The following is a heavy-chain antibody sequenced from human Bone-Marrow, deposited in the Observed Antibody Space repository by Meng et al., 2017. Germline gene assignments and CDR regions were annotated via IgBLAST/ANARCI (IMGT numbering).Heavy chain of an antibody. J-gene: IGHJ4*02. CDR3: ARVPIIVVVPAAVDY. CDR1: GFTFSSYW. V-gene: IGHV3-7*01. Sequence: GGSLRLSGAASGFTFSSYWMSWVRQAPGKGLEWVANIKQDGSEKYYVDSVKGRFTISRDNAKNSLYLQMNSLRAEDTAVYYCARVPIIVVVPAAVDYWGQGTLVTVSS. D-gene: IGHD2-2*01. CDR2: IKQDGSEK.